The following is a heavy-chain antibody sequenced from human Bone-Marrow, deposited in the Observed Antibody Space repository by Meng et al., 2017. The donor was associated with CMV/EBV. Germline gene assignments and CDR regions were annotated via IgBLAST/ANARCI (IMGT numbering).Heavy chain of an antibody. CDR1: GFSFSAYA. D-gene: IGHD1-26*01. Sequence: GGSLRLSCAASGFSFSAYAFHWVRQAPGKGLEWLAVVSYDGYTKYYADFVKGRFTISRDNSKNTLYLQMNSLRAEDTAVYYCARDIGGWEPLVSYWGQGTLVTVSS. V-gene: IGHV3-30-3*01. CDR2: VSYDGYTK. J-gene: IGHJ4*02. CDR3: ARDIGGWEPLVSY.